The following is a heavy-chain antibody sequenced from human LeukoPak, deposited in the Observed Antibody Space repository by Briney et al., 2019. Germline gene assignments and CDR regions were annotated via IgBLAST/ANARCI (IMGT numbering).Heavy chain of an antibody. D-gene: IGHD1-26*01. J-gene: IGHJ5*02. CDR1: GFTFSSYA. CDR2: ISYDGSNK. V-gene: IGHV3-30-3*01. Sequence: GGSLRLSCAASGFTFSSYAMHWVRQAPGKGLEWVAVISYDGSNKYYADSVKGRFTISRDNSKNTLYLQMNSLRAEDTAIYYCARDLNNGSYHWFDPWGQGTLVTVSS. CDR3: ARDLNNGSYHWFDP.